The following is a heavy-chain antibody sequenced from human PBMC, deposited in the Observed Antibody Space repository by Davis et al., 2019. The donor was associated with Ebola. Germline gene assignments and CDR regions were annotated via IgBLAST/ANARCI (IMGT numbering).Heavy chain of an antibody. CDR2: INHSGST. CDR1: GGSFSGYY. J-gene: IGHJ4*02. D-gene: IGHD6-13*01. Sequence: MPGGSLRLSCAVYGGSFSGYYWSWIRQPPGKGLEWIGEINHSGSTNYNPSLKSRVTISVDTSKNQFSLKLSSVTAADTAVYYCAGAAAGVSDYWGQGTLVTVSS. V-gene: IGHV4-34*01. CDR3: AGAAAGVSDY.